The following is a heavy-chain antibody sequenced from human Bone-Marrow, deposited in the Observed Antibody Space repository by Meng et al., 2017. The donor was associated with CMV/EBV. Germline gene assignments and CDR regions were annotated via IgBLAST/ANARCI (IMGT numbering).Heavy chain of an antibody. V-gene: IGHV3-48*04. CDR2: ISSRSTTI. D-gene: IGHD2-21*02. CDR1: GFPFISYS. J-gene: IGHJ6*02. CDR3: ARVKLLGNYGMEV. Sequence: GGSLRLSCAASGFPFISYSMNWVRQAPGKGLEWVSYISSRSTTIYYSDTVKGRFTISRDNGKNSLYLQMNSLRAEDTAVYYCARVKLLGNYGMEVWGQGTTVTVSS.